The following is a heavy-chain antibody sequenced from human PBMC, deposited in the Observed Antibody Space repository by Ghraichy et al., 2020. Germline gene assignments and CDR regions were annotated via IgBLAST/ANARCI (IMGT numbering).Heavy chain of an antibody. D-gene: IGHD3-16*02. J-gene: IGHJ6*03. CDR2: INHSGST. Sequence: GSLRLSCAVYGGSFSGYYWSWIRQPPGKGLEWIGEINHSGSTNYNPSLKSRVTISVDTSKNQFSLKLSSVTAADTAVYYCARGLRDYVWGSYHYYYYMDVWGKGTTVTVSS. V-gene: IGHV4-34*01. CDR1: GGSFSGYY. CDR3: ARGLRDYVWGSYHYYYYMDV.